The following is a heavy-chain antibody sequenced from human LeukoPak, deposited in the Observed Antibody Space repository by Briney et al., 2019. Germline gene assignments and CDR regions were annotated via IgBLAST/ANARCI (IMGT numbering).Heavy chain of an antibody. D-gene: IGHD3-22*01. V-gene: IGHV3-7*01. J-gene: IGHJ4*02. Sequence: GGSLRLSCAASGFTFSSYAMSWVRQAPGKGLEWVANIKQDGSEKYYVDSVKGRFTISRDNAKNSLYLQMNSLRAEDTAVYYCARDTYYYDSSGYPSDYWGQGTLVTVSS. CDR2: IKQDGSEK. CDR1: GFTFSSYA. CDR3: ARDTYYYDSSGYPSDY.